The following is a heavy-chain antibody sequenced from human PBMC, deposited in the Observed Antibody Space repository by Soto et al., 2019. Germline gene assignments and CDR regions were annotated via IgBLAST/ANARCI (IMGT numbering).Heavy chain of an antibody. V-gene: IGHV4-59*01. D-gene: IGHD3-10*01. J-gene: IGHJ6*03. CDR1: GGSISSYY. CDR3: ARGGYYYGSGSYSKYYDYCYMDV. CDR2: IYYSGST. Sequence: QVQLQESGPGLVKPSETLSLTCTVSGGSISSYYWSWIRQPPGKGLEWIGYIYYSGSTNYNPSLKSRVTISVDTSKNHLSLKLSSVTAANTAVYYCARGGYYYGSGSYSKYYDYCYMDVWGKGTTVTVSS.